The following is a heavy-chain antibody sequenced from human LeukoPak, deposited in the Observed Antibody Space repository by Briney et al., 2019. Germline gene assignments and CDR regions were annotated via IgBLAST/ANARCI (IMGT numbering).Heavy chain of an antibody. D-gene: IGHD4-4*01. Sequence: GESLQISCQASGYSFTNYWIGWVRQMPGKGLEWMGIIYPSDSDIRYNPSFQGQVTISADKSISTAYLKWSSLKASDTAVYYCARAGTSNYRFFDSWGQGTLVTVSS. CDR1: GYSFTNYW. J-gene: IGHJ4*02. CDR3: ARAGTSNYRFFDS. CDR2: IYPSDSDI. V-gene: IGHV5-51*01.